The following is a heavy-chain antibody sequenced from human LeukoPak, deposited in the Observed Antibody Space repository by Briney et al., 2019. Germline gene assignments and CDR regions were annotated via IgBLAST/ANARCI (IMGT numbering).Heavy chain of an antibody. J-gene: IGHJ4*02. CDR2: LYSGGAT. CDR1: GFIFDDHG. V-gene: IGHV3-66*01. D-gene: IGHD3-22*01. Sequence: PGRSLRLSCAASGFIFDDHGMHWVRQAPGKGLEWVSVLYSGGATYYADSVKGRFTISRDNSKNIVFLQMNDLRTEDTAVYYCARDRSLYDSSGYYYGYWGQGTLVTVSS. CDR3: ARDRSLYDSSGYYYGY.